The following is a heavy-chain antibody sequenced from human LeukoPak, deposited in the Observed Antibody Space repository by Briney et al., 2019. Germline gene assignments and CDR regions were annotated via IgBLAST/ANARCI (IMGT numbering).Heavy chain of an antibody. CDR2: INPNSGGT. V-gene: IGHV1-2*02. D-gene: IGHD6-19*01. J-gene: IGHJ4*02. CDR1: GYTFTGYY. CDR3: ARTRSGWYVGFDC. Sequence: ASVKVSCKASGYTFTGYYMHWVRQAPGQGLEWRGWINPNSGGTNYAQKFQGRVTMTRDTSISTVYMELSRLRSDDTAVYYCARTRSGWYVGFDCWGRGTLVAVSS.